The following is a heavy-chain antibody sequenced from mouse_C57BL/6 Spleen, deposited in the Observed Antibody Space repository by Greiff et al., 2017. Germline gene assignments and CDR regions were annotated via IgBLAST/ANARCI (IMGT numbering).Heavy chain of an antibody. V-gene: IGHV1-15*01. CDR3: TRKSNFSYWYFDV. J-gene: IGHJ1*03. Sequence: VKLMESGAELVRPGPSVRLSSKASGYTFPDYETHWVKQTHLHGLEWIGAIDPETGGTAYNQKFKGKAILTADKSSSTAYMELRSLTSEDSSVYYCTRKSNFSYWYFDVWGTGATDTVST. D-gene: IGHD2-5*01. CDR1: GYTFPDYE. CDR2: IDPETGGT.